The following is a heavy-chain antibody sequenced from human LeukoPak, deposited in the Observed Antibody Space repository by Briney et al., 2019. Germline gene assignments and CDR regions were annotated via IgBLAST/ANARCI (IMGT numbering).Heavy chain of an antibody. CDR3: ARSRGSSSWYSSDY. J-gene: IGHJ4*02. CDR1: GFTVSSNY. CDR2: IYSGGST. D-gene: IGHD6-13*01. V-gene: IGHV3-66*01. Sequence: GGSLRLSCAASGFTVSSNYMSWVRQAPGKGLEWVSVIYSGGSTYYADSVKGRFTISRDNSKNTLYLQMNSLRAEDTAVYYCARSRGSSSWYSSDYWGQGTLVTVSS.